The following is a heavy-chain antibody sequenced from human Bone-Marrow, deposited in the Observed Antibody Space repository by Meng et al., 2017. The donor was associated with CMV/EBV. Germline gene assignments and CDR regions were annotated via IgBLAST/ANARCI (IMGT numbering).Heavy chain of an antibody. J-gene: IGHJ6*02. Sequence: SLKISCAASGFTFDDYAMHWVRQAPGKGLEWVSGISWNSGSIGYADSVKGRFTISRDNSKNSLYLQMNSLRTEDTALYYCAKGRYYYGMDVWGQGTTVTVSS. CDR2: ISWNSGSI. CDR3: AKGRYYYGMDV. V-gene: IGHV3-9*01. CDR1: GFTFDDYA.